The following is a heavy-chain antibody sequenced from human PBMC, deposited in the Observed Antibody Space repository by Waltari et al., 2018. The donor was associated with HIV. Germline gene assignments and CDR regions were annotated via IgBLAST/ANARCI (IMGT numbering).Heavy chain of an antibody. J-gene: IGHJ4*02. CDR2: ITPCVGKA. V-gene: IGHV1-69*02. CDR1: GGTFSSYT. CDR3: AGGGGGPGSGTNYFDY. Sequence: QVQLVQSGAEVKKPGSSVKVSCKASGGTFSSYTISWVRQAPGQGLEWMGRITPCVGKANNPKKCHGRVRITQEKSEGKAYVGRGRLRSEETGGYSWAGGGGGPGSGTNYFDYWGQGTLVTVSS. D-gene: IGHD6-19*01.